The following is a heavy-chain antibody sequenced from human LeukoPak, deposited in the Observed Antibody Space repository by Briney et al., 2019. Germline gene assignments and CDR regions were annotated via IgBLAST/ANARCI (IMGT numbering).Heavy chain of an antibody. J-gene: IGHJ6*02. V-gene: IGHV5-51*01. CDR2: IYPGDSDT. Sequence: RQMPGKGLEWMGIIYPGDSDTRYSPSFQGQVTISADKSISTAYLQWSSLKASDTAMYYCARLHRGSYYYYGMDVWGQGTTVTVSS. CDR3: ARLHRGSYYYYGMDV.